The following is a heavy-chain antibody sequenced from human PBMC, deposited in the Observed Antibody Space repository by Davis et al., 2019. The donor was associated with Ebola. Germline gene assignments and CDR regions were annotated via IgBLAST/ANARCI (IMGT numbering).Heavy chain of an antibody. CDR3: ARRAGGSYCTGGNCYLDY. CDR2: ISSSSSYT. Sequence: GESLKISCAASGFTFSDYYMSWIRQAPGKGLEWVSYISSSSSYTNYADSVKGRFTISRDNAKSSLFLQMNSLRAEDTAVYYCARRAGGSYCTGGNCYLDYWGQGTLVTVSS. V-gene: IGHV3-11*06. D-gene: IGHD2-8*02. CDR1: GFTFSDYY. J-gene: IGHJ4*02.